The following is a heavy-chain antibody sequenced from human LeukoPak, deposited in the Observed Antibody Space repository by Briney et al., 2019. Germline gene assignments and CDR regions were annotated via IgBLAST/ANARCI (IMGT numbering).Heavy chain of an antibody. Sequence: SETLSLTCTVSGGSINTYYWSWIRQPAGKGLEWIGRIYSSGSTNYNPSLKSRVTISVDTSKNQFSLKLSSVTAADTAVYYCARVVADYFDYWGQGTLVTVSS. CDR3: ARVVADYFDY. CDR2: IYSSGST. J-gene: IGHJ4*02. CDR1: GGSINTYY. D-gene: IGHD6-25*01. V-gene: IGHV4-4*07.